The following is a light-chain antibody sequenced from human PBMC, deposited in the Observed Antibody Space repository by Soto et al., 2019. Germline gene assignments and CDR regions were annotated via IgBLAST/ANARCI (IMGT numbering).Light chain of an antibody. CDR1: SSDVDNYNN. CDR2: DVN. V-gene: IGLV2-11*01. CDR3: CSYAGTDTSV. Sequence: QSALTQPRSVSGSPGQSVTISCTRTSSDVDNYNNVSWYQQHPGKAPKLLIYDVNKRPSGVPYRFSGSKSGNTASLTISGLHAGDEADYFCCSYAGTDTSVFGTGTKLTVL. J-gene: IGLJ1*01.